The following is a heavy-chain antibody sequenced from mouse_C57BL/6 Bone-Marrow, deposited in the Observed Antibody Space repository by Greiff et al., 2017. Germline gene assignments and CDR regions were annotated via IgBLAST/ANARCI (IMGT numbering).Heavy chain of an antibody. CDR2: IYPRSGNT. Sequence: VQLQQSGAELARPGASVKLSCKASGYTFTSYGISWVKQRTGQGLEWIGEIYPRSGNTYYNEKFKGKATLTADKSSSTAYMELRSLTAEDSAVYYCARRRALLLPWCAYWGQGTGVTVSA. D-gene: IGHD1-2*01. CDR3: ARRRALLLPWCAY. CDR1: GYTFTSYG. V-gene: IGHV1-81*01. J-gene: IGHJ3*01.